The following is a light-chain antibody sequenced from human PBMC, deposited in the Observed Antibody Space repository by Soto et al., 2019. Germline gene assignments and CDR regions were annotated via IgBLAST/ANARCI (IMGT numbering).Light chain of an antibody. CDR3: LQEYNYPFT. V-gene: IGKV1-6*01. CDR2: GAS. Sequence: AIQMTQSPSSLSASVGDRVTITCRASQDIRKDLAWYQQNPGKAPQILIYGASTLQTGVASRFSGSGSDTDFTLTISSLQPEDSAAYYCLQEYNYPFTFGQGTKVDIK. J-gene: IGKJ2*01. CDR1: QDIRKD.